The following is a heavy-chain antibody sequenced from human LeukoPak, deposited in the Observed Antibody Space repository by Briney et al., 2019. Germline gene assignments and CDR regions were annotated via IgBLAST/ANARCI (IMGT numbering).Heavy chain of an antibody. D-gene: IGHD3-10*01. CDR1: GGSISSGSYY. J-gene: IGHJ6*03. Sequence: SETLSLTCTVSGGSISSGSYYWDWIRQSPGKGLEWIGTIYYTGSTYYNPSLKSRVTISVDTSKSQFSLKLSSVTAADTAVYYCAKGGGSDYYYYYMDVWGKGTTVTVSS. CDR3: AKGGGSDYYYYYMDV. CDR2: IYYTGST. V-gene: IGHV4-39*07.